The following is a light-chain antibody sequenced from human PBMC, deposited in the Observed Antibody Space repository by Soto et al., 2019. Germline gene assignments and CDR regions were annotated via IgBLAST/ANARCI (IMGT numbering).Light chain of an antibody. V-gene: IGKV3-15*01. CDR2: GAS. CDR1: QSVSNN. J-gene: IGKJ1*01. Sequence: EIVLTHSPGTLSLSPWEIATLSCWASQSVSNNYLAWYQQKPGPAPRLLIYGASTRATGIPARFSGSGSGTEFTLSISSLQSEDSAVYYCQQYNSLLWTFGLGTKV. CDR3: QQYNSLLWT.